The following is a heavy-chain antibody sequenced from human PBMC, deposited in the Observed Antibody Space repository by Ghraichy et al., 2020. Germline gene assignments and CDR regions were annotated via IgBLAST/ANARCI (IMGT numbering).Heavy chain of an antibody. CDR2: IIPIFGTA. V-gene: IGHV1-69*13. Sequence: SVKVSCKASGGTFSSYAISWVRQAPGQGLEWMGGIIPIFGTANYAQKFQGRVTITADESTSTAYMELSSLRSEDTAVYYCARGGRGYSYESYYYGMDVWGQGTTVTVSS. CDR1: GGTFSSYA. D-gene: IGHD5-18*01. CDR3: ARGGRGYSYESYYYGMDV. J-gene: IGHJ6*02.